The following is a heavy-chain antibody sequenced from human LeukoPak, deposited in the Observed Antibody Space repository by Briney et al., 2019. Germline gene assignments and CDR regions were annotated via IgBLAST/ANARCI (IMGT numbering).Heavy chain of an antibody. Sequence: SGGSLRLSCAASGFTFDDYAMHWVRQAPGKGLEWVSGISWNSGSIGYADSVKGRFTISRDNAKNSLYLQMNSLRAEDTALYYCAKDPNYDFWSGYQDYWGQGTLVTVSS. D-gene: IGHD3-3*01. CDR1: GFTFDDYA. J-gene: IGHJ4*02. V-gene: IGHV3-9*01. CDR3: AKDPNYDFWSGYQDY. CDR2: ISWNSGSI.